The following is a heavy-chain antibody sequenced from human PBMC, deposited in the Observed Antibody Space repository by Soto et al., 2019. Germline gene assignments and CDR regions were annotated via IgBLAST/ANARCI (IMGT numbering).Heavy chain of an antibody. V-gene: IGHV1-18*01. CDR3: ARDGAIYCSSTSCYTPYYYGMDV. J-gene: IGHJ6*02. D-gene: IGHD2-2*02. Sequence: QVQLVQSGAEVKKPGASVKVSCKASGYTFTSYGISWVRQAPGQGLEWMGWISAYNGNTNYAQKLQGRVTMTSDTSTSTAYMELRSLRSDDTAVYYCARDGAIYCSSTSCYTPYYYGMDVWGQGTTVTVSS. CDR1: GYTFTSYG. CDR2: ISAYNGNT.